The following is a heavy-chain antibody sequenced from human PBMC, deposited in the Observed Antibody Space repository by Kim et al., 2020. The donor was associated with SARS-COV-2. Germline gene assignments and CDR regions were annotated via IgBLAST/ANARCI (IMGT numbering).Heavy chain of an antibody. V-gene: IGHV3-30*18. CDR1: GFTFSSYG. D-gene: IGHD3-22*01. CDR2: ISYDESNK. J-gene: IGHJ4*02. CDR3: AKEGTPFIYSSSVFLED. Sequence: GGSLRLSCEASGFTFSSYGMHWVRQAPGKGLEWVAVISYDESNKYYADSVKGRFTISRDNSKNTLYLQMNSLRAEDTALYYCAKEGTPFIYSSSVFLEDWGQGALVTVSS.